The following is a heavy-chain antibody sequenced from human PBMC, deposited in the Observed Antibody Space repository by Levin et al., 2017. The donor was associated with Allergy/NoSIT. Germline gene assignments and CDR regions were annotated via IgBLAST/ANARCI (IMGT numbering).Heavy chain of an antibody. J-gene: IGHJ4*02. Sequence: SQTLSLTCTVSGGSITRSTYYWGWIRQPPGKGLEWIGSIYYSGNTYYNASLKSRVTISVDTSKNQFSLKLTSVTAADTAVYYCARLGPTSRSCLGGTCDKDYWGQGTLVTVSA. CDR3: ARLGPTSRSCLGGTCDKDY. CDR1: GGSITRSTYY. D-gene: IGHD2-15*01. V-gene: IGHV4-39*01. CDR2: IYYSGNT.